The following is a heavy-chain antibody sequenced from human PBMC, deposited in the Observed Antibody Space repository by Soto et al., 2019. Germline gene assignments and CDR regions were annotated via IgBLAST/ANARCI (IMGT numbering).Heavy chain of an antibody. D-gene: IGHD4-17*01. CDR2: ISWNSGNL. Sequence: EVQLVESGGGLVQPGRSLRLSCAASGFTFDDYAMHWVRQPPGKGREWVSSISWNSGNLGYADSVKGRFTISRDNAKNSLYMQINSLRGEDTALYYCAKGASTTVFAFNDYWGQGTLVTVSS. CDR3: AKGASTTVFAFNDY. J-gene: IGHJ4*02. CDR1: GFTFDDYA. V-gene: IGHV3-9*01.